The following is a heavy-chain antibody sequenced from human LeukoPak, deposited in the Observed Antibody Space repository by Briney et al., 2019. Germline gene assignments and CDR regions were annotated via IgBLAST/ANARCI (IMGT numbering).Heavy chain of an antibody. D-gene: IGHD2-15*01. J-gene: IGHJ5*02. CDR1: GFTFSSYT. CDR3: ARGPVEELLHNWFDP. Sequence: AGGSLRLSWAASGFTFSSYTMHWISQAPGKGLEWVSSISGSNSYIVYADSVKGRFTVSRDNAKDSLYLQMNSLRAEDTAVYYCARGPVEELLHNWFDPWGQGTLVTVSS. CDR2: ISGSNSYI. V-gene: IGHV3-21*01.